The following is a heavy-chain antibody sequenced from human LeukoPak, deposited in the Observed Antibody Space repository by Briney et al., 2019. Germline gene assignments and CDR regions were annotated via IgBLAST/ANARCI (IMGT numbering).Heavy chain of an antibody. CDR1: GGSFSGYY. J-gene: IGHJ4*02. Sequence: SETLSLTCAVYGGSFSGYYWSWIRQPPGKGPEWIGEINHSGSTNYNPSLKSRVTISVDTSKNQFSLKLSSVTAADTAVYYCARRGVRGPSDYWGQGTLVTVSS. V-gene: IGHV4-34*01. CDR2: INHSGST. CDR3: ARRGVRGPSDY. D-gene: IGHD3-10*01.